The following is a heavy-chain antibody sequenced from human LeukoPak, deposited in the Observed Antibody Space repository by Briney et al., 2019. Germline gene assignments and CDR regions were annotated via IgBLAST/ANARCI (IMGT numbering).Heavy chain of an antibody. CDR1: GYTFTSYG. J-gene: IGHJ4*02. CDR3: ARDQAATNTQVRFCLD. Sequence: GSVKVSCKASGYTFTSYGISWVRQAPGQGLEWMGWIISYSGNTNFAQKLQGRVTMTTDTSTSTAYMDLRSLRSDDTAVYYCARDQAATNTQVRFCLDWGQGTLVTVSS. V-gene: IGHV1-18*01. D-gene: IGHD3-9*01. CDR2: IISYSGNT.